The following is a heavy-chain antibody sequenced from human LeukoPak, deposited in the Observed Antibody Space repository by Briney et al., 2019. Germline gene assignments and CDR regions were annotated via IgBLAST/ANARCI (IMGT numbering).Heavy chain of an antibody. V-gene: IGHV4-39*01. CDR2: IYYSGST. CDR1: GGSISSSSYY. Sequence: SETLSLTCTVSGGSISSSSYYWGWIRQPPGKGLEWIGSIYYSGSTYYNPSLKSRVTISVDTSKNQFSLKLSSVTAADTAVYYCARQGCSGGSYYYFGYWGQGTLVTVSS. CDR3: ARQGCSGGSYYYFGY. J-gene: IGHJ4*02. D-gene: IGHD2-15*01.